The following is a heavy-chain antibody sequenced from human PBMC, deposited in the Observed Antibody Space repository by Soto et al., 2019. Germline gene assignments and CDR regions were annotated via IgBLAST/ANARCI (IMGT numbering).Heavy chain of an antibody. J-gene: IGHJ5*02. CDR2: FDPEDGET. Sequence: ASVKVSCKVSGYTLTELSMHWVRQAPGKGLEWMGGFDPEDGETIYAQKFQGRVTMTEDTSTDTAYMELSSLRSEDTAVYYCATSPRVDILTGHPDWLDPWGQGTLVTVSS. CDR1: GYTLTELS. D-gene: IGHD3-9*01. CDR3: ATSPRVDILTGHPDWLDP. V-gene: IGHV1-24*01.